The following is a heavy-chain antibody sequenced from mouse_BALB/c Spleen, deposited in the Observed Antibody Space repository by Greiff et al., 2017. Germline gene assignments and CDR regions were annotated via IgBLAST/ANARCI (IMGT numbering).Heavy chain of an antibody. CDR2: ISTYYGDA. J-gene: IGHJ4*01. CDR1: GYTFTDYA. CDR3: ARIPTFYYGKGAMDY. Sequence: QVQLKESGAELVRPGVSVKISCKGSGYTFTDYAMHWVKQSHAKSLEWIGVISTYYGDASYNQKFKGKATMTVDKSSSTAYMELARLTSEDSAIYYCARIPTFYYGKGAMDYWGQGTSVTVSS. V-gene: IGHV1S137*01. D-gene: IGHD2-1*01.